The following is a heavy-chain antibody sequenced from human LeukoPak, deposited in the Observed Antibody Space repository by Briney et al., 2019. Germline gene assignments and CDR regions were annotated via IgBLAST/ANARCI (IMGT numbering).Heavy chain of an antibody. Sequence: GGSLRLSCAASGFSFSNYRMNWVRQAPGKGLEWVSSISSSSSYIYYADSGKGRFTISRDNAKNSLYLQMNSLRVEDTAVYYCARVGTGLADDYWGQGTLVTVSS. CDR2: ISSSSSYI. J-gene: IGHJ4*02. V-gene: IGHV3-21*01. CDR3: ARVGTGLADDY. D-gene: IGHD3/OR15-3a*01. CDR1: GFSFSNYR.